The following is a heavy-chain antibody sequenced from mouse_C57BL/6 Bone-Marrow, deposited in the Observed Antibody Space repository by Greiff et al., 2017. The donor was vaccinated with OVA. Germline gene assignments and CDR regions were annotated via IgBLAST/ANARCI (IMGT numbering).Heavy chain of an antibody. CDR3: ARGDYGSY. CDR2: INPNNGGT. Sequence: VQLQQSGPELVKPGASVKISCKASGYTFTDYYMNWVKQSHGKSLEWIGAINPNNGGTSYNQKFKGKATLTVDKSSSTAYMELRSLTSEDSAVYYCARGDYGSYWGQGTTLTVSS. J-gene: IGHJ2*01. V-gene: IGHV1-26*01. CDR1: GYTFTDYY. D-gene: IGHD1-1*01.